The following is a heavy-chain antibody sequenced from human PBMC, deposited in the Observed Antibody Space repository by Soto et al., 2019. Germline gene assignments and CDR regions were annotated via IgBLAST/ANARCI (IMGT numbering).Heavy chain of an antibody. D-gene: IGHD3-3*01. CDR3: AKDPVNYDFWSAYYFDY. CDR1: GFTFSIYA. J-gene: IGHJ4*02. Sequence: PGGSLRLSCAASGFTFSIYAMSWVRQAPGKGLEWVSAISGSGGSTYYADSVKGRFTISRDNSKNTLYLQMNSPRAEDTAVYYCAKDPVNYDFWSAYYFDYWGQGTLVTVSS. V-gene: IGHV3-23*01. CDR2: ISGSGGST.